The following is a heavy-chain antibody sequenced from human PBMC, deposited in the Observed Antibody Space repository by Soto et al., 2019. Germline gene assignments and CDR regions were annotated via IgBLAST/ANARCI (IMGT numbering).Heavy chain of an antibody. CDR1: GGSIRSTHS. CDR3: ARAVALPGLFYFDS. J-gene: IGHJ4*02. Sequence: QVQLQESGPGLVKPSGTLSLTCVVSGGSIRSTHSWCWVRPPPGKGLEWIAEIYHSGSTNYNPSLKSRVTISMDTSMNHFSLILTSVTAADTAFYFCARAVALPGLFYFDSWGQGTLVIVAS. CDR2: IYHSGST. D-gene: IGHD1-1*01. V-gene: IGHV4-4*02.